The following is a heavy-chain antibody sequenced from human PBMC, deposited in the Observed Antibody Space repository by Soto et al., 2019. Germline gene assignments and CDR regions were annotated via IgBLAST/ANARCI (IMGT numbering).Heavy chain of an antibody. CDR3: ASTLGYCSGGSCYSWYFQH. V-gene: IGHV4-34*01. CDR2: INHSGST. Sequence: SETLSLTCAVYGGSFSGYYWSWIRQPPGKGLEWIGEINHSGSTNYNPSLKSRVTISVDTSKNQFSLKLSSVTAADTAVYYCASTLGYCSGGSCYSWYFQHWGQGTLVTV. D-gene: IGHD2-15*01. J-gene: IGHJ1*01. CDR1: GGSFSGYY.